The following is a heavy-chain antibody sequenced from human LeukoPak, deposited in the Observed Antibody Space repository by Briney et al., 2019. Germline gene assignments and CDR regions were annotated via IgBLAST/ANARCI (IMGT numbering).Heavy chain of an antibody. CDR3: ARERYSYGPFGP. CDR1: GGSISSYY. D-gene: IGHD5-18*01. Sequence: SETLSLTCTVSGGSISSYYWSWIRQPPGKGLEWIGYIYYSGSTNYNPSLKSRVTISVDTPKNQFSLKLSSVTAADTAVYYCARERYSYGPFGPWGQGTLVTVSS. CDR2: IYYSGST. V-gene: IGHV4-59*01. J-gene: IGHJ5*02.